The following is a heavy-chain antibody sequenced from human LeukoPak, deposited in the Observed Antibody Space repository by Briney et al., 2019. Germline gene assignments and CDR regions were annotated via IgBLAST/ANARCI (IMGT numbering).Heavy chain of an antibody. D-gene: IGHD2-2*01. Sequence: VASVKVSCKASGYTFTGYYMHWVRQAPGQGLEWMGWINPNSGGTNYAQKFQGRVTMTRDTSISTAYMELSRLRSDDTAVYYCARAMGKTSIVVVPAAPFDYWGQGTLVTVSS. CDR3: ARAMGKTSIVVVPAAPFDY. V-gene: IGHV1-2*02. CDR2: INPNSGGT. J-gene: IGHJ4*02. CDR1: GYTFTGYY.